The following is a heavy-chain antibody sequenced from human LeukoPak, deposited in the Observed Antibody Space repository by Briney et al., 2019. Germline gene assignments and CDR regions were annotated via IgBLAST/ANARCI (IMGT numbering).Heavy chain of an antibody. D-gene: IGHD1-26*01. V-gene: IGHV3-66*01. CDR3: ARVIVGTTTRLDYFDY. Sequence: PGGSLRLSCAASGFTVSGNYMSWARQAPGKGLEWVSIIYSGGNTYYADSVKGRFTVSRDNSKNTLYLQMNSLRAEDAAVYYCARVIVGTTTRLDYFDYWGQGTLVTVSS. CDR1: GFTVSGNY. CDR2: IYSGGNT. J-gene: IGHJ4*02.